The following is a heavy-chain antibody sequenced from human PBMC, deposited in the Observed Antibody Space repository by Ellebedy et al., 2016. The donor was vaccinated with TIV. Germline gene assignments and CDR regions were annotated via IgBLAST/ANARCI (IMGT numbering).Heavy chain of an antibody. D-gene: IGHD3-3*01. Sequence: ASVKVSCXASGYTFTSYGISWVRQAPGQGLEWMGWISAYNGNTNYAQKLQGRVTMTTDTSTSTAYMELRSLRSDDTAVYYCARDSLRFLEWLTSGRFDPWGQGTLVTVSS. CDR1: GYTFTSYG. CDR2: ISAYNGNT. CDR3: ARDSLRFLEWLTSGRFDP. V-gene: IGHV1-18*01. J-gene: IGHJ5*02.